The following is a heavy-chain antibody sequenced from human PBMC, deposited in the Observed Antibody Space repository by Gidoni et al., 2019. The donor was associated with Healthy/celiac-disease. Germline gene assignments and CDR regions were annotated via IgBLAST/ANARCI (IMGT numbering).Heavy chain of an antibody. D-gene: IGHD6-19*01. Sequence: EVQLVESGGGWVQPGRSLRLSCAASGFTFDDYAMHWVRQAPGKGLEWVSGISWNSGSIGYADSVKGRFTISRDHAKTSLYLQMNSLRAEDTALYYCAQDFSGWSYRDYYYYGMDVWGQGTTVTVSS. V-gene: IGHV3-9*01. CDR2: ISWNSGSI. CDR3: AQDFSGWSYRDYYYYGMDV. CDR1: GFTFDDYA. J-gene: IGHJ6*02.